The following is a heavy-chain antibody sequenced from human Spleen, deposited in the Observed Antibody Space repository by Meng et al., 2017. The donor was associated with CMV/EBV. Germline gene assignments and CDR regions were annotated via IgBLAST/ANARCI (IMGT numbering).Heavy chain of an antibody. Sequence: GESLKISCTGFGFTFDDYTMHWVRQAPGKGLEWVSLISWDGDNTYYADSVKGRFAISRDNSKSSLYLQMNGLRREDTAVYYCAREGAYCTSVKCYGMDVWGQGTTVTVSS. CDR1: GFTFDDYT. D-gene: IGHD2-8*02. CDR2: ISWDGDNT. CDR3: AREGAYCTSVKCYGMDV. J-gene: IGHJ6*02. V-gene: IGHV3-43*01.